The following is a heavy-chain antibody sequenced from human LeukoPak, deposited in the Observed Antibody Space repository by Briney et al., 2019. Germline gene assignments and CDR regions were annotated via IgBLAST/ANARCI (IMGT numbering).Heavy chain of an antibody. CDR3: ARDSAPNPRRGTFGY. Sequence: PGGSLRLSCAASGFTFSSYSMNWVRQAPGKGLEWVSYISSSSSTIYYADSVKGRFTISRDNSKNTLYLQMNSLRAEDTAVYYCARDSAPNPRRGTFGYWGQGTLVTVSS. CDR2: ISSSSSTI. CDR1: GFTFSSYS. D-gene: IGHD1-14*01. J-gene: IGHJ4*02. V-gene: IGHV3-48*01.